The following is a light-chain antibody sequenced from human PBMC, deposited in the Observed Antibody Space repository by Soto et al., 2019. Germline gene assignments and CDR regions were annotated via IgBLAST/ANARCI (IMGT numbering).Light chain of an antibody. V-gene: IGLV2-8*01. CDR1: SSDVGGYNY. CDR3: SSYAGSNTPYV. J-gene: IGLJ1*01. CDR2: EAN. Sequence: QSALTQPPSASGSPGQSVTISCTGTSSDVGGYNYVSWYQHHPGNAPKLMIYEANKRTSGVPDRFSGSKSGNTASLTVSGLQAEDEADCYCSSYAGSNTPYVFGTGTKVTV.